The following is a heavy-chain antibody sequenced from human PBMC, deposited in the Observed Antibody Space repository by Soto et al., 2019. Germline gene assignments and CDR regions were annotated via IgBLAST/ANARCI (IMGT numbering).Heavy chain of an antibody. CDR3: ARGVTIFGVVIHYYGMDV. D-gene: IGHD3-3*01. CDR1: GGSISSGDYY. Sequence: KLSETLSLTCTVSGGSISSGDYYWSWIRQPPGKGLEWIGYIYYSGSTYYNPSLKSRVTISVDTSKNQFSLKLSSVTAADTAVYYCARGVTIFGVVIHYYGMDVWGQGTTVTVSS. V-gene: IGHV4-30-4*01. CDR2: IYYSGST. J-gene: IGHJ6*02.